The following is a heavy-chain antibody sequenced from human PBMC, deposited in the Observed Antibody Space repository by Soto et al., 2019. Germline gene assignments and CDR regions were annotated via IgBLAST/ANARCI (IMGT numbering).Heavy chain of an antibody. CDR3: ARSSPGYYGMDV. Sequence: ASVKVSCKASGGTFSSYAISWVRQAPGQGLEWMGGIIPIFGTANYAQKFQGRVTITADESTSTAYMELSSLRSEDTAVYYCARSSPGYYGMDVWGQGTTVTSP. D-gene: IGHD6-6*01. CDR2: IIPIFGTA. J-gene: IGHJ6*02. CDR1: GGTFSSYA. V-gene: IGHV1-69*13.